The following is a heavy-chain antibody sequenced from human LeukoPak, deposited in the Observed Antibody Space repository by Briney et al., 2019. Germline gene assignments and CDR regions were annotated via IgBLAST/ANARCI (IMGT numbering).Heavy chain of an antibody. CDR3: ASSIAVAGSYY. CDR1: GYTFTSYD. V-gene: IGHV1-8*01. Sequence: GASVKVSCKASGYTFTSYDINWVRQAPGQGLEWMGRMNPNSGNTVYAQKFQGRVTMTRNTSISTAYMELSSLRSEDTAVYYCASSIAVAGSYYWGQGTLVTVSS. CDR2: MNPNSGNT. J-gene: IGHJ4*02. D-gene: IGHD6-19*01.